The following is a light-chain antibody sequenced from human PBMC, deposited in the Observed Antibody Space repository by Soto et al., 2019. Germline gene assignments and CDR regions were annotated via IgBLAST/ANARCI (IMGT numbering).Light chain of an antibody. J-gene: IGLJ2*01. CDR3: AAWDDSLNGVV. Sequence: QSVLTQPPSASGTPGQRVTISCSGSSSNIGSNTVNWYQQLPGTAPKLLIYSNNQRPSGVPDRFSGSKSGTSAPLAISGLQYEDEADYYCAAWDDSLNGVVFGGGTKLTVL. CDR1: SSNIGSNT. CDR2: SNN. V-gene: IGLV1-44*01.